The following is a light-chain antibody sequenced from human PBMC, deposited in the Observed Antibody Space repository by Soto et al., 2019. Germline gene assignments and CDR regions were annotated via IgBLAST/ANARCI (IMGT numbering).Light chain of an antibody. CDR2: GAS. V-gene: IGKV3-15*01. J-gene: IGKJ1*01. Sequence: EIVMTQSPATLSVSPGESATLSCRASQSVRSNLAWYQQKPGQAPRLLIYGASTRATGIPARFSGSGSGTEYTLTISGLQSEDFAVYYCQQRSSWPRTFGQGTKVEIK. CDR3: QQRSSWPRT. CDR1: QSVRSN.